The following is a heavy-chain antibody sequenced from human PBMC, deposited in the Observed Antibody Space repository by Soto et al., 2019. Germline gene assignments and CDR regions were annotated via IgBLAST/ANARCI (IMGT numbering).Heavy chain of an antibody. Sequence: EVQLVEAGGGLVQPGGSLRLSCAASGFDVSNAWMHWVRQAPGKGLVWVSHVNSDGSITTYADSVKGRFTISRDKAKNKVYMQMNSLRVEDTAVYYCTRDQAYSYAVWGQGTLVTVSS. D-gene: IGHD3-16*01. CDR2: VNSDGSIT. CDR3: TRDQAYSYAV. J-gene: IGHJ1*01. CDR1: GFDVSNAW. V-gene: IGHV3-74*01.